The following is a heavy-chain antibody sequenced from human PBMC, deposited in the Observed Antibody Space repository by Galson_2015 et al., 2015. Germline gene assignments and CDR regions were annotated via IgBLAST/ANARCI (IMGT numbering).Heavy chain of an antibody. CDR1: GFTFSDYY. J-gene: IGHJ3*02. Sequence: SLRLSCAASGFTFSDYYMSWIRQAPGKGLEWVSYISSSGSTIYYADSVKGRFTISRDNAKNSLYLQMNSLRAEDTAVYYCTTGPYNWNDVEAFDIWGQGTMVTVSS. D-gene: IGHD1-20*01. CDR2: ISSSGSTI. V-gene: IGHV3-11*01. CDR3: TTGPYNWNDVEAFDI.